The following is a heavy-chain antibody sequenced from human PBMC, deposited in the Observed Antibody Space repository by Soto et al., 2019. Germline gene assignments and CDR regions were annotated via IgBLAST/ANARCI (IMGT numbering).Heavy chain of an antibody. CDR1: GFSFSSHA. CDR3: VKGAYYYDATGYSPDY. V-gene: IGHV3-23*01. Sequence: GGSLRLSCAASGFSFSSHAMSWVRQAPGKGLEWVSGMSGSGDGTHYADSVKGRFTVSRDNSKSTLYLQMISLRADDTAVYYCVKGAYYYDATGYSPDYWGQGTRVTVSS. D-gene: IGHD3-9*01. J-gene: IGHJ4*02. CDR2: MSGSGDGT.